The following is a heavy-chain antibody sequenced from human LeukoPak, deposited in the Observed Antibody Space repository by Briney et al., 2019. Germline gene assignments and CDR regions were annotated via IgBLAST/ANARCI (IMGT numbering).Heavy chain of an antibody. Sequence: PGRSLRLSCAASGFTFSSYAVHWVRQAPGKGLEWVAVISYDGSNKYYADSVKGRFTISRDNSKNTLYLQMNSLRAEDTAVYYCANRYSGSYGRDYWGQGTLVTVSS. D-gene: IGHD1-26*01. CDR1: GFTFSSYA. J-gene: IGHJ4*02. V-gene: IGHV3-30-3*01. CDR3: ANRYSGSYGRDY. CDR2: ISYDGSNK.